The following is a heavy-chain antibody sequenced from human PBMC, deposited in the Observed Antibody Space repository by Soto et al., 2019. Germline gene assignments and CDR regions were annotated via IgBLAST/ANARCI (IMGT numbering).Heavy chain of an antibody. CDR3: ARELPHRGYYYDMDV. V-gene: IGHV1-2*04. D-gene: IGHD2-15*01. CDR2: INPNSGGT. Sequence: GASVKVSCKASGYTFTGYYMHWVRQAPGQGLEWIGWINPNSGGTNYAQKFQGWVTMTRDTSISTAYMELSRLRSDDTAVYYCARELPHRGYYYDMDVWGHGTTATVS. J-gene: IGHJ6*02. CDR1: GYTFTGYY.